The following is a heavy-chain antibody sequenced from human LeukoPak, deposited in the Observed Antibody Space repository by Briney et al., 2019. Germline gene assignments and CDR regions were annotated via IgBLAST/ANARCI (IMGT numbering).Heavy chain of an antibody. CDR1: GLTVSSNY. V-gene: IGHV3-53*01. Sequence: PGGSLRLSCAASGLTVSSNYMSSGRQASRRGLEWVSAIYSGGSTYYAVSVKGRFTISRDNSNNTLYIEQTSLRAQDTAVYYCARVYTTMGLDYWGQGTLVTVSS. CDR3: ARVYTTMGLDY. D-gene: IGHD5-18*01. J-gene: IGHJ4*02. CDR2: IYSGGST.